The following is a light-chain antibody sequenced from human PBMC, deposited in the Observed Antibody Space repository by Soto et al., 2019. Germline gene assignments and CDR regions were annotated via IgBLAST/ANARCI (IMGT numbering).Light chain of an antibody. Sequence: QSVLTQPASVSGSPGQSITISCTGTSSDVGYYNYVSWYQQHPGKAPKVLIYEVRNRPSGASSRFSGSKSGNTAFLTISGLQPEDEADYYFSSYTRSSSVLFGGGPQLTVL. CDR1: SSDVGYYNY. J-gene: IGLJ2*01. CDR3: SSYTRSSSVL. V-gene: IGLV2-14*01. CDR2: EVR.